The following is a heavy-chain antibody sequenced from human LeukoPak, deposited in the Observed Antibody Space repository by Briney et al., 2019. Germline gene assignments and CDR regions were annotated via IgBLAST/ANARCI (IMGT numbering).Heavy chain of an antibody. V-gene: IGHV4-59*01. CDR1: GGSISSYY. D-gene: IGHD4-17*01. Sequence: SETLSLTCTVSGGSISSYYWSWIRQPPGKGLEWIGYIYYSGSTNYNPSLKSRVTISVDTSKNQFSLKLSSVTADDTAVYYCARVLDYGDFHVDYWGQGTLVTVSS. CDR3: ARVLDYGDFHVDY. CDR2: IYYSGST. J-gene: IGHJ4*02.